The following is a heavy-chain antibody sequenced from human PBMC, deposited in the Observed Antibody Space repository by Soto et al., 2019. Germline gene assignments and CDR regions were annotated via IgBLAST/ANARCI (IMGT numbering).Heavy chain of an antibody. J-gene: IGHJ6*02. CDR2: ISSNGGST. Sequence: PGGSLRLSCSASGFTFSSYAMHWVRQAPGKGLEYVSAISSNGGSTYYADSVKGRFTISRDNSKNTLYLQMSSLRAEDTAVYYCVNSREGTTXIQPRGAQLYYYYGMDVWGQGTTVTVSS. CDR1: GFTFSSYA. V-gene: IGHV3-64D*06. CDR3: VNSREGTTXIQPRGAQLYYYYGMDV. D-gene: IGHD5-18*01.